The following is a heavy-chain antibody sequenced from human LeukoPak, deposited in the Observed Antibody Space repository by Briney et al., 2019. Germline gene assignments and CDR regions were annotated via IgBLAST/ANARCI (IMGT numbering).Heavy chain of an antibody. CDR3: ARERVVPAAKGNLNWFDP. D-gene: IGHD2-2*01. CDR2: IYYSGST. CDR1: GGSISSYY. Sequence: SETLSLTCTVSGGSISSYYWSWIRQPPGKGLEWIGYIYYSGSTNYNPSLKSRVTISVDTSKNQFSLKLSSVTAADTAVYYCARERVVPAAKGNLNWFDPWGQGTLVTVSS. J-gene: IGHJ5*02. V-gene: IGHV4-59*01.